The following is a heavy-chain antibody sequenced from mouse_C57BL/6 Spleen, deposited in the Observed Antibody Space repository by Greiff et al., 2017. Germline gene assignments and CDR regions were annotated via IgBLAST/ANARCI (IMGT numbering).Heavy chain of an antibody. CDR2: ISSGSSTI. V-gene: IGHV5-17*01. Sequence: EVKLVESGGGLVKPGGSLKLSCAASGFTFSDYGMHWVRQAPEKGLEWVAYISSGSSTIYYADTVKGRFTISRDNAKNTLFLQMTSLRSEDTAMYYCARGSNHVGWYFDVWGTGTTVTVAS. CDR3: ARGSNHVGWYFDV. D-gene: IGHD1-1*01. J-gene: IGHJ1*03. CDR1: GFTFSDYG.